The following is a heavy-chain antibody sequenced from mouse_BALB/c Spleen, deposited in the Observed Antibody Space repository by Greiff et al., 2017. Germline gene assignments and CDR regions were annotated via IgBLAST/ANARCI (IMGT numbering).Heavy chain of an antibody. Sequence: QVQLQQSGPGLVQPSQSLSITCTVSGFSLTSYGVHWVRQSPGKGLEWLGVIWSGGSTDYNAAFISRLSISKDNSKSQVFFKMNSLQADDTAIYYCARNLGGNYLLYYAMDYWGQGTSVTVSS. CDR2: IWSGGST. J-gene: IGHJ4*01. CDR1: GFSLTSYG. CDR3: ARNLGGNYLLYYAMDY. D-gene: IGHD2-1*01. V-gene: IGHV2-4-1*01.